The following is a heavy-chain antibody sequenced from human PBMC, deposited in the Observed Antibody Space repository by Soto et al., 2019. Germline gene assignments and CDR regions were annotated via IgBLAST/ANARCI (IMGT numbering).Heavy chain of an antibody. J-gene: IGHJ5*02. V-gene: IGHV4-61*01. D-gene: IGHD1-26*01. CDR3: ARDGTFESGSYYENWFDP. Sequence: SETLSLTCTVSGGSVSSGSYYWSWIRPPPGKGLEWIGYIYYSGSTNYNPSLKSRVTISVDTSKNQFSLKLSSVTAADTAVYYCARDGTFESGSYYENWFDPWGQGTLVTVSS. CDR1: GGSVSSGSYY. CDR2: IYYSGST.